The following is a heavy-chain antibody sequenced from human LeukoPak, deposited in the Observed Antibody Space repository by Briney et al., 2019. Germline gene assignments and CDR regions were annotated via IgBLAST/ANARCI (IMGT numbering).Heavy chain of an antibody. D-gene: IGHD1-26*01. J-gene: IGHJ4*02. V-gene: IGHV3-66*01. Sequence: GGSLRLSCAVSGFTVSSNFMSWVRQAPGKGPEWVSVIYTSGITYYADSVRGRLTISRGNSKNTLYLQMDSLTAEDTAVYYCAREDAGGTYSFDYWGQGTLVTVSS. CDR3: AREDAGGTYSFDY. CDR1: GFTVSSNF. CDR2: IYTSGIT.